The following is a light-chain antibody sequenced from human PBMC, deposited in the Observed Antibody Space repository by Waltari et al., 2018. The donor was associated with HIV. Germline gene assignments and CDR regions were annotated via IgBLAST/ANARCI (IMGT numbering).Light chain of an antibody. CDR1: ASDFGPYNF. CDR2: RVT. V-gene: IGLV2-14*01. Sequence: QSALTQPASVSGSPGQSVTISCTGTASDFGPYNFVSCYQHHPATVPKPIIYRVTSRPSGVPPRFSGSKSGNTASLTISGLRAEDEALYYCSTHTGNDTLAFGGGTKLTVL. CDR3: STHTGNDTLA. J-gene: IGLJ2*01.